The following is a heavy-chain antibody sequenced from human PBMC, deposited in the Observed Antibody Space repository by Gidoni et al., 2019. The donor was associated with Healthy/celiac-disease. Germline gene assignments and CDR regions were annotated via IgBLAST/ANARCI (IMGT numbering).Heavy chain of an antibody. Sequence: QVQLQESGPGLVKASQTLPLTCTVSGGSLNSGNYYWSWIRQPAGKGLEWIGRMYTSGSTSYNPSLKSRVTMSLDTSKNHFSLKLSSVTAADTAVYYCARGSGYGGEVDYWGQGTLVTVSS. V-gene: IGHV4-61*02. D-gene: IGHD2-21*01. J-gene: IGHJ4*02. CDR1: GGSLNSGNYY. CDR2: MYTSGST. CDR3: ARGSGYGGEVDY.